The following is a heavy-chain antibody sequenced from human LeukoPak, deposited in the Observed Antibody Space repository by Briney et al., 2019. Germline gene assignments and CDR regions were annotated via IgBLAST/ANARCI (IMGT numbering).Heavy chain of an antibody. J-gene: IGHJ4*02. CDR3: GRQTMGGQGDY. D-gene: IGHD3-10*01. V-gene: IGHV4-38-2*02. Sequence: PSETLSLTCNVSDYSISSGYYWGWIRQTPGKGLEWFGSIYHNGVTFYNPSLRSRLSISLDTSKNQFSLRLSSVTAADTAVYYCGRQTMGGQGDYWGQGTLVTVSS. CDR1: DYSISSGYY. CDR2: IYHNGVT.